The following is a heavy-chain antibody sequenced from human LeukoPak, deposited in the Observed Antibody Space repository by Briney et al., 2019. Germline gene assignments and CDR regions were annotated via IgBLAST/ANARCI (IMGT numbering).Heavy chain of an antibody. Sequence: SETLSLTCTVSGGSISSSSYYWGWIRQPPGRGLEWIGSIYYSGSTYYNPSLKSRVTMSVDTSKNQFSLKLSSVTAADTAVYYCARHRSDGYDDDAFDIWGQGTMVTVSS. CDR1: GGSISSSSYY. D-gene: IGHD5-12*01. CDR2: IYYSGST. V-gene: IGHV4-39*01. CDR3: ARHRSDGYDDDAFDI. J-gene: IGHJ3*02.